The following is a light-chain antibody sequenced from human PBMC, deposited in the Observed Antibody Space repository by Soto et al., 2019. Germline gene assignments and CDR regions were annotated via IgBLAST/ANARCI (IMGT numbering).Light chain of an antibody. V-gene: IGLV2-8*01. CDR1: SSDVGGYNY. CDR2: EVS. J-gene: IGLJ1*01. CDR3: SSYAGSNNSLYV. Sequence: QSVLTQPPSASGSPGQSVTISCTGTSSDVGGYNYVSWYQQHPGKAPKLMIYEVSKRPSGVPDRFSGPKSGNTASLTVSGLQAEDEADYYCSSYAGSNNSLYVFGTGTKLTVL.